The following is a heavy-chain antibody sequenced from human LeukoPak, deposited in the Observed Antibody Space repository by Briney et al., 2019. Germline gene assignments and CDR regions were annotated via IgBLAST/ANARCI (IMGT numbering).Heavy chain of an antibody. D-gene: IGHD6-13*01. CDR3: ARSARAAADY. CDR2: ITNDGSTT. V-gene: IGHV3-74*01. J-gene: IGHJ4*02. CDR1: GFTFSNYW. Sequence: GGSLRVSCAASGFTFSNYWMQWVRQAPGKGLVWVSRITNDGSTTWYADAVKGRFTVSRDNAKSTLYLQMNSLRADDMGVYYCARSARAAADYWGQGTLVTVSS.